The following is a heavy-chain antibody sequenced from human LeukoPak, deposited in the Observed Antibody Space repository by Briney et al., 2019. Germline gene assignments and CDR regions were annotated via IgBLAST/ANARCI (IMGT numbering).Heavy chain of an antibody. D-gene: IGHD3-10*01. J-gene: IGHJ4*02. V-gene: IGHV4-39*01. CDR3: VYYYGSGSVEY. CDR1: GGSITSSNYY. Sequence: PSETLSLTCTVSGGSITSSNYYWGWIRQPPGKGLEWIGSFYYSGSTNYNPSLKSRVTISVDPSMNQFSLKLSSVTAADTAVYYCVYYYGSGSVEYWGQGTLVTVSS. CDR2: FYYSGST.